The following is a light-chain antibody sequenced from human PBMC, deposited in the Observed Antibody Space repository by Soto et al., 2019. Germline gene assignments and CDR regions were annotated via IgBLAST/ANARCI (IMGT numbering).Light chain of an antibody. Sequence: DIQMTQSTSTLSASAGDRVTITCRASQNIDMYLAWYQQKPGQAPSLLIYRASSLQSGVPSRFSGSGSGTEFTLTISSLQPDDFATYYCQQSNTYPWTFGQGTKVDIK. V-gene: IGKV1-5*03. CDR1: QNIDMY. J-gene: IGKJ1*01. CDR3: QQSNTYPWT. CDR2: RAS.